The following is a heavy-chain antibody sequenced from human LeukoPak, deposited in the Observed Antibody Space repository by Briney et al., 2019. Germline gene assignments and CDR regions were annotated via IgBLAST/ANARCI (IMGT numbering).Heavy chain of an antibody. CDR3: AGRHFVRYHYDSSGPHDYFDY. J-gene: IGHJ4*02. D-gene: IGHD3-22*01. V-gene: IGHV5-51*01. Sequence: GESLQISCQGSGYSFTSYWIGWVRQMPGKGLEWMGIIYPGDSDTRYSPSFQGQVTISADKSISTAYLQWSCLKASDTAMYYFAGRHFVRYHYDSSGPHDYFDYWGQGTLVTVSS. CDR2: IYPGDSDT. CDR1: GYSFTSYW.